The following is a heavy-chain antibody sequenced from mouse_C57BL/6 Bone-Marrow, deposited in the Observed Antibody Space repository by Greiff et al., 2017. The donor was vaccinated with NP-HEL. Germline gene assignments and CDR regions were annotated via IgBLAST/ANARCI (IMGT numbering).Heavy chain of an antibody. D-gene: IGHD1-1*01. Sequence: EVQLQQSGPVLVKPGASVKMSCKASGYTFTDYYMNWVKQSHGKSLEWIGVINPYNGGTSYNQKFKGKATLTVDKSSSTAYMELNSLTSEDSAVYYCARSAGIYYYEDYAMDYWGQGTSVTVSS. CDR3: ARSAGIYYYEDYAMDY. CDR1: GYTFTDYY. J-gene: IGHJ4*01. V-gene: IGHV1-19*01. CDR2: INPYNGGT.